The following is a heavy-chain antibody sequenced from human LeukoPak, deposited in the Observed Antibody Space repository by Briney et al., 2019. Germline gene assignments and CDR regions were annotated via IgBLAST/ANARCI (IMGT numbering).Heavy chain of an antibody. Sequence: SETLSLTCTVSGGSISSYYWSWIRQPAGKGLEWIGRIYTSGSTNYNPSHKSRVTMSVDTSKNQFSLKLSSVTAADTAVYYCARDAQYYDFWSGYRRGYYFDYWGQGTLVTVSS. V-gene: IGHV4-4*07. J-gene: IGHJ4*02. CDR2: IYTSGST. CDR1: GGSISSYY. CDR3: ARDAQYYDFWSGYRRGYYFDY. D-gene: IGHD3-3*01.